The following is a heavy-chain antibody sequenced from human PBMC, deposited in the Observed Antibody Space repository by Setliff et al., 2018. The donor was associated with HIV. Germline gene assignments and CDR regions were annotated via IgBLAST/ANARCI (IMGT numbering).Heavy chain of an antibody. CDR2: ITGSSNDI. CDR1: RFSFNSYS. CDR3: ASWGTIWVADAFDI. V-gene: IGHV3-48*01. Sequence: GGSLRLSCAASRFSFNSYSMNWVRQAPGKGLEWISYITGSSNDIYYADSVKGRFTISRDNAKNSLYLQMNSLRVEDTAVYHCASWGTIWVADAFDIWGQGTMVTV. J-gene: IGHJ3*02. D-gene: IGHD7-27*01.